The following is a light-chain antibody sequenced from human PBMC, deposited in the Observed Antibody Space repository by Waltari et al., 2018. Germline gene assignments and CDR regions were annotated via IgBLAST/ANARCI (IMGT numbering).Light chain of an antibody. J-gene: IGLJ2*01. V-gene: IGLV3-19*01. CDR3: NSRDSSGNHRDVV. CDR2: GKN. CDR1: SLRSYY. Sequence: SSELTQDPAVSVALGQTVRITCQGDSLRSYYASWYQQKPGQAPVLVIYGKNTRPSGIPDRFAGSSSGNTASWTITGAQAEDEADYYCNSRDSSGNHRDVVFGGGTKLTVL.